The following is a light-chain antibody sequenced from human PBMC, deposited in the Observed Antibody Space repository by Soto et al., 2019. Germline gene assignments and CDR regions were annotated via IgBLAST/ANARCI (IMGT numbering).Light chain of an antibody. Sequence: VLPQPASGNGIHVERGSITYIRRSSNIGSNYVYWYQQLPGTAPRLVLYRADQRPSAVPDRFSGSKSGTSASLAISGLRSEDEADYFCAAWDDTLSGLVFGGGTKVTVL. CDR3: AAWDDTLSGLV. CDR1: SSNIGSNY. J-gene: IGLJ2*01. V-gene: IGLV1-47*01. CDR2: RAD.